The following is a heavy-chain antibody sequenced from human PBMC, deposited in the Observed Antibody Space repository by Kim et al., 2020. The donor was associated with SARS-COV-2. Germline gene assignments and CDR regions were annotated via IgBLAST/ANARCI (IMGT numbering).Heavy chain of an antibody. Sequence: YSPSFQVQLTISADQSISTAYLPWSSLTASDTAMYYCARRDYYDSSGLDYWGQGTLVTVSS. D-gene: IGHD3-22*01. CDR3: ARRDYYDSSGLDY. J-gene: IGHJ4*02. V-gene: IGHV5-51*01.